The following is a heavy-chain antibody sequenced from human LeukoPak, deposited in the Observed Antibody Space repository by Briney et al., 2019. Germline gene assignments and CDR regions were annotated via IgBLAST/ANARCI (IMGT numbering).Heavy chain of an antibody. V-gene: IGHV3-23*01. CDR2: IGGGGVST. J-gene: IGHJ4*02. CDR1: GFSFSSYT. Sequence: GGSLRLSCAASGFSFSSYTMSWVRQAPGKGLEWVSAIGGGGVSTFYADSVKGRFTISRDNSKNTLYLQMNSLRAEDTAVYYCAKRNYYDSSGYYYDYWGQGTLVTVSS. CDR3: AKRNYYDSSGYYYDY. D-gene: IGHD3-22*01.